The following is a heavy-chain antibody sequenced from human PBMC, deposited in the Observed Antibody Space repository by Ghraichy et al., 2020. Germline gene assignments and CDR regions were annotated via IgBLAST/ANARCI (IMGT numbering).Heavy chain of an antibody. D-gene: IGHD6-13*01. CDR2: IDFDDDR. J-gene: IGHJ4*02. Sequence: SGPTLVKPTQTLTLTCTFSGFSLSTRGMWVSWIRQPPGKALEWLARIDFDDDRYYSTSLKTRLTISKDTSKNQVVLTMTNMDPVDTATFYCARMYGSSWSYYFDYWGQGTLVTVSS. CDR1: GFSLSTRGMW. V-gene: IGHV2-70*11. CDR3: ARMYGSSWSYYFDY.